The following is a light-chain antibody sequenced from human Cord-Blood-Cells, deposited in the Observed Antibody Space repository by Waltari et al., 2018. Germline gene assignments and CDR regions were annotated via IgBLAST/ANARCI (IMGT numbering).Light chain of an antibody. Sequence: DIQMTQSPSTLSASVGDRVTSTCRPSQSISSWLAWYQQKPGKAPKLLIYDASSLESGVPSRFSDSGSGTEFTLTISSLQPDDFATYYCQQYNSYSQTFGQGTKVEIK. CDR3: QQYNSYSQT. J-gene: IGKJ1*01. CDR1: QSISSW. V-gene: IGKV1-5*01. CDR2: DAS.